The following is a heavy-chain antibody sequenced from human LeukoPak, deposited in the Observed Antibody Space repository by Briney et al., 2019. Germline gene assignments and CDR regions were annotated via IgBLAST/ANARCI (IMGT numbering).Heavy chain of an antibody. CDR1: GDSISTYH. Sequence: PSETLSLTCSVSGDSISTYHWNWIRKPPGKGLEWIGYMQSTGNSNYNPSLKNRVNIFVDMSKNQFVLNLRSVTAADTAVYYRARDKRHSYGRYFDPWGQGMLVTVSS. V-gene: IGHV4-59*01. J-gene: IGHJ4*02. D-gene: IGHD5-18*01. CDR2: MQSTGNS. CDR3: ARDKRHSYGRYFDP.